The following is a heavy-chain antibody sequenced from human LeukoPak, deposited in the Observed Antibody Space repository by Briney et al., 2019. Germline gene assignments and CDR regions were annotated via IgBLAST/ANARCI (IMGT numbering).Heavy chain of an antibody. D-gene: IGHD5-18*01. J-gene: IGHJ4*02. CDR1: GGSISSGSYY. CDR2: IYYSGHT. CDR3: ARDRRDTSMVWDY. Sequence: SQTLSLTCTVSGGSISSGSYYWSWIRQPAGKGLEWIGYIYYSGHTNYNPSLKSRVTISVDTSKNQFSLKMRSVTAADTAVYYCARDRRDTSMVWDYWGQGTLVTVSS. V-gene: IGHV4-61*10.